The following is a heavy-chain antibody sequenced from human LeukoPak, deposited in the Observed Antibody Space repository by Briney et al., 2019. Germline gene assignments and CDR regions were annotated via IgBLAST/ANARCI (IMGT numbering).Heavy chain of an antibody. CDR2: IRYDGSNK. Sequence: GGSLRLSCAASGSTFSSYGMHWVRRAPGKGLEWVAFIRYDGSNKYYADSVKGRFTISRDNSKNTLYLQMNSLRAEDTAVYYCAKGMGSSGWSSYWGQGTLVTVSS. D-gene: IGHD6-19*01. CDR3: AKGMGSSGWSSY. V-gene: IGHV3-30*02. CDR1: GSTFSSYG. J-gene: IGHJ4*02.